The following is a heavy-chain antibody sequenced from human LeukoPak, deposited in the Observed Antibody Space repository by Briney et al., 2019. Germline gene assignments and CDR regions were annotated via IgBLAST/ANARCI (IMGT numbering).Heavy chain of an antibody. CDR2: FYYSGST. D-gene: IGHD5-18*01. Sequence: SETLSLTCTVSGVSISRSGYYWGWIRQTPGKGLEWIGSFYYSGSTYYKSALKRRVTISLDTSNNQYSLKLSPVTADDTAVHYCARARHGYIYGYRPNELGHFFDYWGQGTLVTVSS. J-gene: IGHJ4*02. CDR3: ARARHGYIYGYRPNELGHFFDY. V-gene: IGHV4-39*07. CDR1: GVSISRSGYY.